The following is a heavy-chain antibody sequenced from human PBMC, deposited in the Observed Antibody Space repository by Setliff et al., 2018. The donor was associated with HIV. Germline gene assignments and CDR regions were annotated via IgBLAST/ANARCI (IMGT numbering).Heavy chain of an antibody. J-gene: IGHJ4*02. CDR1: GGSISSHY. CDR2: ITPSSTET. CDR3: ARQPLHCSSINCYGAVYDN. D-gene: IGHD2-2*01. Sequence: ETLSLTCTVSGGSISSHYWSWIRQAPGKGLEWVSVITPSSTETYYADSMKGRFTISRDDSKNTLSLQMSSLRAEDTALYYCARQPLHCSSINCYGAVYDNWGQGTLVTVSS. V-gene: IGHV3-53*01.